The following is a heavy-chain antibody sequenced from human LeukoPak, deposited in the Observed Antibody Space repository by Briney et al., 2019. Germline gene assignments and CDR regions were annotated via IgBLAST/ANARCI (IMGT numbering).Heavy chain of an antibody. J-gene: IGHJ4*02. V-gene: IGHV4-34*01. CDR1: GGSFSGYY. Sequence: SETLSLTCAVYGGSFSGYYWSWIRQAPGKGLEWIGEINHSGSTNYNPSLKSRVTISVDTSKNQFSLKLSSVTAADTAVYYCAGHYYGSGSPDYWGQGTLVTVSS. D-gene: IGHD3-10*01. CDR3: AGHYYGSGSPDY. CDR2: INHSGST.